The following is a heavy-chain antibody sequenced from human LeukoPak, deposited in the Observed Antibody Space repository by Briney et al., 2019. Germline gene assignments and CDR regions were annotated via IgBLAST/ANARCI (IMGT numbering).Heavy chain of an antibody. CDR3: ARYGIGFWSGYYTDAYFDY. CDR2: ISAYNGNT. Sequence: ASVKVSCKASGYTFTSYGISWVRQAPGQGLEWMGWISAYNGNTNYAQKFQGRVTMTTDTSTSTAYMELRSLRSDDTAVYYCARYGIGFWSGYYTDAYFDYWGQGTLVTVSS. V-gene: IGHV1-18*01. CDR1: GYTFTSYG. D-gene: IGHD3-3*01. J-gene: IGHJ4*02.